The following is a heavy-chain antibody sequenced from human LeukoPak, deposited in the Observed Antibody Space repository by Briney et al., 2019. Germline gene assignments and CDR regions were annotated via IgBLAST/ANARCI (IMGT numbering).Heavy chain of an antibody. J-gene: IGHJ4*02. D-gene: IGHD3-10*01. Sequence: SETLSLTCAVSGGSISSSNWWAWVRQSPGKGLEWIGEIYHTGSTNYNPSLKSRVTISIDNSEKQFSLKLSSVTAADTAVYYCAKETASDFGGAVDYWGQGTLVTVSS. CDR2: IYHTGST. CDR3: AKETASDFGGAVDY. CDR1: GGSISSSNW. V-gene: IGHV4-4*02.